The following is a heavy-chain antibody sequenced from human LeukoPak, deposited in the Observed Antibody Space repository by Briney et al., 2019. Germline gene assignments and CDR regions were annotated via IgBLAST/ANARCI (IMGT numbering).Heavy chain of an antibody. J-gene: IGHJ5*02. CDR1: GFTISSNY. CDR2: IYSGGST. V-gene: IGHV3-53*01. CDR3: IVFGDSNH. D-gene: IGHD4-17*01. Sequence: GGSLRLSCAASGFTISSNYMSWVRQAPGKGLEWVSVIYSGGSTYYADSVKGRFTISRDNSKNTLYLQINSLRVEDTAVYYCIVFGDSNHWGQGTLVTVSS.